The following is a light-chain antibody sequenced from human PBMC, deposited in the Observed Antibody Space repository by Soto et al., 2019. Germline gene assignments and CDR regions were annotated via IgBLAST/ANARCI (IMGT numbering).Light chain of an antibody. CDR2: GSS. CDR1: QSIVSNY. CDR3: QQYGSSPPT. Sequence: EIVLTQSPGTLSLSPGERATLSCKASQSIVSNYLAWYQRRPGQAPRLLIYGSSSRATDIPARFSGSGSGTDFTLTITRLESEDVAVYYCQQYGSSPPTFGQGTKVEF. J-gene: IGKJ1*01. V-gene: IGKV3-20*01.